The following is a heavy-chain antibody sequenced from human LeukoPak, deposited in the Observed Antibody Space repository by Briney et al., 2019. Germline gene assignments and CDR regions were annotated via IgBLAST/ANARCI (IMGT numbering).Heavy chain of an antibody. J-gene: IGHJ4*02. V-gene: IGHV4-59*01. CDR2: VYYSGSA. D-gene: IGHD1-26*01. Sequence: PSETLSLTCTVSGGWLSTYYWSWIRLPPGKGVEWIGYVYYSGSAHYTPSLKSRFTISVDTSKTQCSLKVSSVTAADTAIYYCAGGTYYYFDYWGQGTLVTVSS. CDR1: GGWLSTYY. CDR3: AGGTYYYFDY.